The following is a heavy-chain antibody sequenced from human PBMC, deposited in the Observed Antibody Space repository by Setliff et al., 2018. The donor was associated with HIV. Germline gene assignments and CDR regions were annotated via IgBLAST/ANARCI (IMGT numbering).Heavy chain of an antibody. V-gene: IGHV4-4*02. CDR2: IYHSGST. CDR3: GGNGYYSNDY. Sequence: PSETLSLTCAVSGGSISSNWWSWVRQSPGKGLEWIGEIYHSGSTHYNPSLQSRVTISVDKSKSQFSLKLNSVTAADTAVYYCGGNGYYSNDYWGQGTQVTVPQ. CDR1: GGSISSNW. J-gene: IGHJ4*02. D-gene: IGHD3-22*01.